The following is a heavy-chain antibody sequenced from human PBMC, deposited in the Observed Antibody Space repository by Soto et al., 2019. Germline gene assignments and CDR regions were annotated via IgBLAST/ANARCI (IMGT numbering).Heavy chain of an antibody. CDR3: AREDIVVVVAATGPDYYFDY. Sequence: VQLVESGGGVVQPGRSLRLSCAASGFTFSSYAMHWVRQAPGKGLEWVAVISYDGSNKYYADSVKGRFTISRDNSKNTLYLQMNSLRAEDTAVYYCAREDIVVVVAATGPDYYFDYWGQGTLVTVSS. J-gene: IGHJ4*02. CDR1: GFTFSSYA. CDR2: ISYDGSNK. V-gene: IGHV3-30-3*01. D-gene: IGHD2-15*01.